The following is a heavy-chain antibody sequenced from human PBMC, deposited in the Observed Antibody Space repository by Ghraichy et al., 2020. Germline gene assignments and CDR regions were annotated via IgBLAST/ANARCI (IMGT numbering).Heavy chain of an antibody. J-gene: IGHJ3*02. Sequence: GGSLRLSCAASGFTFSSYSMNWVRQAPGKGLEWVSSISSSSSYIYYADSVKGRFTISRDNAKNSLYLQMNSLRAEDTAVYYCARDDPRNDYGDYPDGFDIWGQGTMVTVSS. CDR1: GFTFSSYS. CDR3: ARDDPRNDYGDYPDGFDI. CDR2: ISSSSSYI. D-gene: IGHD4-17*01. V-gene: IGHV3-21*01.